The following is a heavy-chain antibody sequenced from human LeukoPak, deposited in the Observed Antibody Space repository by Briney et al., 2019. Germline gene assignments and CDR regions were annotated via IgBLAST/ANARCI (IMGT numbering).Heavy chain of an antibody. CDR2: IYSGGSA. CDR1: GFTVSSYY. D-gene: IGHD3-16*01. Sequence: PGGSLRLSCVASGFTVSSYYMSWVRQAPGKGLDWVSVIYSGGSAYYADSVKGRFTISRDNSKNTLYLQINSLRAEDTAVYYCARDLGRGYSNYWGQGTLVTVSS. J-gene: IGHJ4*02. CDR3: ARDLGRGYSNY. V-gene: IGHV3-66*01.